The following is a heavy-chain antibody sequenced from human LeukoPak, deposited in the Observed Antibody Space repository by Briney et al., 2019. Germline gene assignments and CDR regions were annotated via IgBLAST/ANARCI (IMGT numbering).Heavy chain of an antibody. D-gene: IGHD6-19*01. V-gene: IGHV1-8*03. J-gene: IGHJ4*02. CDR1: GYTFTSYD. Sequence: ASVKVSCKASGYTFTSYDINWVRQATGQGLEWMGWMNPNSGNTGYAQKFQGRVTITRNTSISTACMELSSLRSEDTAVYYCARGPFSEPGIAVAGSFDYWGQGTLVTVSS. CDR3: ARGPFSEPGIAVAGSFDY. CDR2: MNPNSGNT.